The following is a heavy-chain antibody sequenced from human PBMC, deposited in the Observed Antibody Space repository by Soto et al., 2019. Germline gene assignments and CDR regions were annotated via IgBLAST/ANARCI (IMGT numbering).Heavy chain of an antibody. J-gene: IGHJ4*02. Sequence: EVQLVESGGGLVQPGGSLKLSCAASGLTFSGSAMHWVRQASGKGLEWVGRIRSKANNYATAYAASVKGRITISRDDSRAPAYLQMISLKTEDTAVYYCVTDRSGCWGQGTLVSVSS. CDR2: IRSKANNYAT. CDR1: GLTFSGSA. V-gene: IGHV3-73*02. D-gene: IGHD6-19*01. CDR3: VTDRSGC.